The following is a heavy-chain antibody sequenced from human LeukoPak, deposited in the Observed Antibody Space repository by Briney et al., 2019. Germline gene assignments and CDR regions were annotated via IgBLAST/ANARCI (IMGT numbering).Heavy chain of an antibody. D-gene: IGHD5-24*01. CDR3: VRHLSTNTSYFDS. CDR2: VYYDGTS. Sequence: PSETLSLTCTVSGGSINSHSYYWGWIRQPPGKGLEWIGSVYYDGTSYSSTSLTSRAAVFVDTSRDECSLDLSFVTAADTAVYYCVRHLSTNTSYFDSCGQGTLVSVSS. CDR1: GGSINSHSYY. V-gene: IGHV4-39*01. J-gene: IGHJ4*02.